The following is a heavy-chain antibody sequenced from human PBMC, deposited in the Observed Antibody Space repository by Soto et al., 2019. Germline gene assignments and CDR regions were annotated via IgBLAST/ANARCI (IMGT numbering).Heavy chain of an antibody. D-gene: IGHD4-4*01. CDR1: GFTFRNFW. V-gene: IGHV3-7*01. J-gene: IGHJ5*02. Sequence: EVQLVESGGGLVQPGGSLRLSCAASGFTFRNFWMSWVRQAPGKGLEWVANIKPDGSEKKYVDSVKGRFTISRDNAKNSLYLQMNSLRDDDTAVYYCARVGQQLPHMYNWFDPWGQGTLLIGSS. CDR3: ARVGQQLPHMYNWFDP. CDR2: IKPDGSEK.